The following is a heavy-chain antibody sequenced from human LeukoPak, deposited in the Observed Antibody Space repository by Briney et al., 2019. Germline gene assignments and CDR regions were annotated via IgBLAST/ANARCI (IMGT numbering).Heavy chain of an antibody. Sequence: GGSLRLSCAASGFTFSSYAMSWVRQAPGKGLEWVSAISGSGGSTYYADSVKGRFTISRDNSKNTLYLQMNSLRAEDTAVYYCAKLSRIVVEPAATFDYWGQGTLVTVSS. D-gene: IGHD2-2*01. CDR1: GFTFSSYA. CDR2: ISGSGGST. CDR3: AKLSRIVVEPAATFDY. J-gene: IGHJ4*02. V-gene: IGHV3-23*01.